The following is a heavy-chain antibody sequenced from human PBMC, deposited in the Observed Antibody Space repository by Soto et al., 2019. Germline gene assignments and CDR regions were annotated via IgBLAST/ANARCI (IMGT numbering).Heavy chain of an antibody. V-gene: IGHV3-23*01. D-gene: IGHD2-15*01. CDR3: AKDYGGSDGYFDY. CDR2: ISGSGETT. J-gene: IGHJ4*02. CDR1: GCTFTSDA. Sequence: GGSLRLSCSASGCTFTSDAMAWGRQAPGKGLEWVSSISGSGETTYYADSVKGRFTISRDNSKNTLYLQMSSLRAEDTAIYYCAKDYGGSDGYFDYWGQGTLVTVSS.